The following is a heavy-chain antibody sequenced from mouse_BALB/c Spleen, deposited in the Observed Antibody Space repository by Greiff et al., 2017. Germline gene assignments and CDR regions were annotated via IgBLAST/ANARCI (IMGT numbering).Heavy chain of an antibody. Sequence: EVKLQQSGPELVKPGASVKISCKASGYTFTDYNMHWVKQSHGKSLEWIGYIYPYNGGTGYNQKFKSKATLTVDNSSSTAYMELRSLTSEDSAVYYCAREEERAMDYWGQGTSVTVSS. J-gene: IGHJ4*01. CDR3: AREEERAMDY. CDR1: GYTFTDYN. V-gene: IGHV1S29*02. CDR2: IYPYNGGT.